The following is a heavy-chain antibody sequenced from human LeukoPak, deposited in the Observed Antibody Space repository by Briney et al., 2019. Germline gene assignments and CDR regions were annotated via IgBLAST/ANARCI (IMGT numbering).Heavy chain of an antibody. D-gene: IGHD5-12*01. CDR3: VRFRNPKIPDIEPDRGIDF. CDR1: GGSISSSNHY. Sequence: SETLSLTCTVSGGSISSSNHYWGWIRQPPGKGLEWIGTIYYSGNTYYNPSLKSRVSISVDTSKNQFSLKVTSVTAADSAVFYCVRFRNPKIPDIEPDRGIDFWGQGILVTVSS. J-gene: IGHJ4*02. CDR2: IYYSGNT. V-gene: IGHV4-39*01.